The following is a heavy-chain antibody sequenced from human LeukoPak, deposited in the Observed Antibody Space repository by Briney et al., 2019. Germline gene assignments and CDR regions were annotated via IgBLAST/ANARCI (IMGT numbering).Heavy chain of an antibody. CDR3: ARSNVHCGAGCSGYFQH. CDR1: GGSVSGGSYY. CDR2: IYYSGSTSGST. V-gene: IGHV4-61*01. Sequence: PSETLSLICSVSGGSVSGGSYYWSWIRQPPGKGLEWIGYIYYSGSTSGSTNYSPSLKSRVTILVDTSKSQFSLRLTSVTSADTAVYYCARSNVHCGAGCSGYFQHWGQGTLVTVSS. D-gene: IGHD2-21*02. J-gene: IGHJ1*01.